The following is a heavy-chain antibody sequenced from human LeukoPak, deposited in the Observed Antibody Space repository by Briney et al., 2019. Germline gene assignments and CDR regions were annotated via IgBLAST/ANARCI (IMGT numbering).Heavy chain of an antibody. D-gene: IGHD1-26*01. Sequence: ASVKVSCKASGYTFTGYYMHWVRQAPGQGLEWMGRINPNSGGTNYAQKFQGRVTMTRDTSISTAYMELSRLRSDDTAVYYCARGGRIGSYLAYFDYWGQGTLVTVSS. J-gene: IGHJ4*02. V-gene: IGHV1-2*06. CDR1: GYTFTGYY. CDR2: INPNSGGT. CDR3: ARGGRIGSYLAYFDY.